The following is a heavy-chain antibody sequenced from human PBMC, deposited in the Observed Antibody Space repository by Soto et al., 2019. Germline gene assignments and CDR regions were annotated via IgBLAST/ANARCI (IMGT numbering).Heavy chain of an antibody. CDR1: GYSISSGYY. V-gene: IGHV4-38-2*02. CDR3: VRDRGSHC. Sequence: PSETLSLTCTVSGYSISSGYYWGWIRQPPGKGLEWIGSIYHSGTTSYNPSLKSRLTISVDTSKNQFSLKLSSVTAADTAVYYCVRDRGSHCWGQGTLVTVSS. J-gene: IGHJ4*02. CDR2: IYHSGTT. D-gene: IGHD1-26*01.